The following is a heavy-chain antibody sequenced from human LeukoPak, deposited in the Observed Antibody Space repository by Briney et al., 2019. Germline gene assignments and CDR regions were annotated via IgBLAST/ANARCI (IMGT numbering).Heavy chain of an antibody. Sequence: PGGSLRLSCAASGFTFSSYAMSWVRQAPGKGLEWVSAISGSGGSTYYADSVKGRFTISRDDSKNTLYLQLNSLRGEDTAIYYCVRSRYLDWGGAFDMWGRGTMVTVSS. CDR3: VRSRYLDWGGAFDM. D-gene: IGHD3-9*01. CDR1: GFTFSSYA. J-gene: IGHJ3*02. CDR2: ISGSGGST. V-gene: IGHV3-23*01.